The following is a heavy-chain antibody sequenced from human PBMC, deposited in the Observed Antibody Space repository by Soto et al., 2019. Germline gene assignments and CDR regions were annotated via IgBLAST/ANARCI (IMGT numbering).Heavy chain of an antibody. V-gene: IGHV3-15*07. D-gene: IGHD3-22*01. Sequence: GSLRLSCAASGFTFTNAWINWVRQAPGKGLEWVGRIKSKADGGTTDYAEPVKGRFAISRDDSNNMVYLQMNSLKIEDTAVYYCTTDSYSTIIIVRFDYWGHGTLVTVSS. J-gene: IGHJ4*01. CDR3: TTDSYSTIIIVRFDY. CDR1: GFTFTNAW. CDR2: IKSKADGGTT.